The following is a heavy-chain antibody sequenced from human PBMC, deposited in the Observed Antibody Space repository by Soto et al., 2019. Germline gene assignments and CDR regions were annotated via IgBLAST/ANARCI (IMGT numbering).Heavy chain of an antibody. CDR2: ISSDDKT. V-gene: IGHV3-66*01. Sequence: EVQLVESGGGLVQPGGSLSLSFAASGFTVSTLYMTWVRQAPGKGLQWVATISSDDKTYYADSVKGRFTISRDISRNTLYLEMNSLRAEDTAVYYCARDTFGGAYDFLHGGQGTLVTVSS. D-gene: IGHD3-3*01. CDR1: GFTVSTLY. J-gene: IGHJ4*02. CDR3: ARDTFGGAYDFLH.